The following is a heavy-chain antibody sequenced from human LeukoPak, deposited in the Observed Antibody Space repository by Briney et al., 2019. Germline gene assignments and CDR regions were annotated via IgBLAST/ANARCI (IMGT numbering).Heavy chain of an antibody. CDR2: IYYTGST. V-gene: IGHV4-39*01. Sequence: SETLSLTCPVSGGSVSSSRYYWGWIRQPPGKGLVGVGSIYYTGSTYYKPSLKSRVTISVDASKSQISLNLSSVTAADTAVYFCARHKSFDYLSHIDSWGQGTLVTVSS. J-gene: IGHJ4*02. CDR1: GGSVSSSRYY. D-gene: IGHD3-9*01. CDR3: ARHKSFDYLSHIDS.